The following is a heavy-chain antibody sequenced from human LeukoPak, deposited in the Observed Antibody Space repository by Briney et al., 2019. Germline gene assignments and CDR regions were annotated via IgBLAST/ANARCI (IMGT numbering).Heavy chain of an antibody. Sequence: VASVTVSCKVSGYTLTELSMHWVRQAPGKGLEWMGGFDPEDGETIYAQKFQGRVTMTEDTSTDTAYMELSSLRSEDTAVYYCATDREFLWFGERGPFDPWGQGTLVTVSS. D-gene: IGHD3-10*01. CDR2: FDPEDGET. CDR1: GYTLTELS. V-gene: IGHV1-24*01. CDR3: ATDREFLWFGERGPFDP. J-gene: IGHJ5*02.